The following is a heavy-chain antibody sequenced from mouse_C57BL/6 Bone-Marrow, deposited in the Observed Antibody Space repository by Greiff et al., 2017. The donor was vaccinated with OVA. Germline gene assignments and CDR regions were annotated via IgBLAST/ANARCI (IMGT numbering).Heavy chain of an antibody. CDR1: GYTFTDYN. D-gene: IGHD2-12*01. Sequence: EVQLQQSGPELVKPGASVKIPCKASGYTFTDYNLDWVKQSHGKSLEWIGDITPNNGGTIYNQKFKGKATLTVDKSSSTAYMELRSLTSEDTAVYYCARDDDGRFAYWGQGTLVTVSA. V-gene: IGHV1-18*01. CDR2: ITPNNGGT. CDR3: ARDDDGRFAY. J-gene: IGHJ3*01.